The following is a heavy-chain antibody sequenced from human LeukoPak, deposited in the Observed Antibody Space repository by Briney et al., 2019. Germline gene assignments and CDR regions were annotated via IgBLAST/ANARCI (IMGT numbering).Heavy chain of an antibody. J-gene: IGHJ4*02. CDR2: IYPGDSDT. CDR3: ARLNYYDSSGYYYGLEYYFDY. D-gene: IGHD3-22*01. CDR1: GYSFTSYW. Sequence: GESLKISCKGSGYSFTSYWIGWVRQMPGKGLEWMGIIYPGDSDTRYSPSFQGQVTISADKSISTAYLQWSSLKASGTAMYYCARLNYYDSSGYYYGLEYYFDYWGQGTLVTVSS. V-gene: IGHV5-51*01.